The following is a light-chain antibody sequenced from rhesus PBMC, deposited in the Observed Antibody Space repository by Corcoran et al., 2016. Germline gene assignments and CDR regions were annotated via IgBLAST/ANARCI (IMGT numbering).Light chain of an antibody. CDR3: LQSKNSPRT. J-gene: IGKJ1*01. Sequence: DIVLTQSPASLAVSPGQRATITCRARERFRGFGMNLIPWFQQKSGKPPKLLIYQGSNKETGVPARFSGSGSGTDFNLTVNPVEADDAADYYCLQSKNSPRTFGQGTKVEIK. V-gene: IGKV7-13*01. CDR2: QGS. CDR1: ERFRGFGMNL.